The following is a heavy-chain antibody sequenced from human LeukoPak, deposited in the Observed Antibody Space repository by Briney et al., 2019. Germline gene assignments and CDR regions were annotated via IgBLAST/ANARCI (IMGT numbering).Heavy chain of an antibody. D-gene: IGHD3-9*01. J-gene: IGHJ4*02. CDR2: IYWDDDK. V-gene: IGHV2-5*02. CDR3: AHRNYDILTGYYTVFDY. Sequence: GSGPTLVKPTHTLTLTCTFSGFSLSTSGVGVGWIRQPPGKALEWLALIYWDDDKRYSPSLQSRLTITKDTSKNQVVLTMTNMDPVDTATYYCAHRNYDILTGYYTVFDYWGQGTLVTVSS. CDR1: GFSLSTSGVG.